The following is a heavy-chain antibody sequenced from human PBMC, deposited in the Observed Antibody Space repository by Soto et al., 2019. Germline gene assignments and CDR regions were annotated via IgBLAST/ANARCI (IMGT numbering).Heavy chain of an antibody. CDR2: MNPNSGNT. CDR1: GYTFTSYD. V-gene: IGHV1-8*01. Sequence: GASVKVSCKASGYTFTSYDINWVRQATGQGLEWMGWMNPNSGNTGYAQKFQGRVTMTRNTSISTAYMELSSLRSEDTAVYYCARGRANVLLWFGEFYYYYMDVWGKGTTVTGSS. CDR3: ARGRANVLLWFGEFYYYYMDV. J-gene: IGHJ6*03. D-gene: IGHD3-10*01.